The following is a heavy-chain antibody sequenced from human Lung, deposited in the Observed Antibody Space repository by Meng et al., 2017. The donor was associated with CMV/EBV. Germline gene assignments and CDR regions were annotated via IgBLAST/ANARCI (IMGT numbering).Heavy chain of an antibody. CDR1: GGTFSSYA. D-gene: IGHD2-2*01. V-gene: IGHV1-69*10. CDR2: IIPILGIA. Sequence: SXXVSCKASGGTFSSYAISWVRQAPGQGLEWMGGIIPILGIANYAQKFQGRVTITADKSTSTAYMELSSLRSEDTAVYYCARVLGRYCSSTSCLWGYYFDYWGQGXLVTVSS. J-gene: IGHJ4*02. CDR3: ARVLGRYCSSTSCLWGYYFDY.